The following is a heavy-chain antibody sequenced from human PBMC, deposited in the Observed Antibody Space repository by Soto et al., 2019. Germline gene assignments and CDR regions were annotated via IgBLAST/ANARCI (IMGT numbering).Heavy chain of an antibody. CDR2: INPNSGGT. Sequence: QVQLVQSGAEVKKPGASVKVSCKASGYTFTGYYMHWVRQAPGQGLEWMGWINPNSGGTNYAQKFQGWVTMTRDTSISTAYMELSRLRSDDTAVYYCARDRGLGWGLSRVFWYFDLWGRGTLVTVSS. D-gene: IGHD7-27*01. J-gene: IGHJ2*01. CDR1: GYTFTGYY. V-gene: IGHV1-2*04. CDR3: ARDRGLGWGLSRVFWYFDL.